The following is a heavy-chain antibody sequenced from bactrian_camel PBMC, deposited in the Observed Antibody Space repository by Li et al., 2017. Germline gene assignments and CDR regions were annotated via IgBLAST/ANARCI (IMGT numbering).Heavy chain of an antibody. D-gene: IGHD3*01. J-gene: IGHJ4*01. Sequence: QLVESGGGSVQTGGSLTLACAASGYTFNTYSWFRQPPGQEREGVAAIDTGDGSTYYQNAVEGRFTITHDNAKNTLLLQMSNLKPEDTAMYYCAAGRPGASCAVGYGTLRFTNYWGQGTQVTVS. CDR1: GYTFNTY. CDR3: AAGRPGASCAVGYGTLRFTNY. CDR2: IDTGDGST. V-gene: IGHV3S28*01.